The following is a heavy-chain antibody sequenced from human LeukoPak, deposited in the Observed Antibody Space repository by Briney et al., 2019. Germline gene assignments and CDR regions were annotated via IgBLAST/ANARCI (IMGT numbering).Heavy chain of an antibody. Sequence: ASVKVSCKASGYTFTSYDINWVRQATGQGLEWMGWMNPNSGNTGYAQKFQGRVTMTRNTSISTAYMELSSLGSEDTAVYYCARALGKVRGVIHNWFDPWGQGTLVTVSS. CDR1: GYTFTSYD. V-gene: IGHV1-8*01. CDR2: MNPNSGNT. J-gene: IGHJ5*02. D-gene: IGHD3-10*01. CDR3: ARALGKVRGVIHNWFDP.